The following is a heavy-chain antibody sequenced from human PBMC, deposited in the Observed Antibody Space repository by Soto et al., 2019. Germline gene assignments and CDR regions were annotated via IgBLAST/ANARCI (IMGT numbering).Heavy chain of an antibody. CDR1: GGSFSGYY. V-gene: IGHV4-34*01. Sequence: SETLSLTCAVYGGSFSGYYWSWIRQPPGKGLEWIGEINHSGSTNYNPSLKSRVTISVDTSKNQFSLKLSSVTAADTAVYYCARGGTMVRGVIMGTNWFDPWGQGTLVTVSS. D-gene: IGHD3-10*01. CDR2: INHSGST. CDR3: ARGGTMVRGVIMGTNWFDP. J-gene: IGHJ5*02.